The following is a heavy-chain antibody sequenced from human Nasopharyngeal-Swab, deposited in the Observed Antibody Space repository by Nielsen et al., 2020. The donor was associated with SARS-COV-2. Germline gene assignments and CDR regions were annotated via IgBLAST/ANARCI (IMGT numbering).Heavy chain of an antibody. V-gene: IGHV5-51*01. Sequence: GESLKISCKGSGYIFTTYWIGWVRQMPGKGLEWMGIIYPGDSNTRYSPSFQGQVTISVDKYSSTAYLQWSSLKASDTAIYYCARPMRPMGHYYFGMDVWGQGTTVTVSS. D-gene: IGHD1-26*01. CDR1: GYIFTTYW. CDR3: ARPMRPMGHYYFGMDV. CDR2: IYPGDSNT. J-gene: IGHJ6*02.